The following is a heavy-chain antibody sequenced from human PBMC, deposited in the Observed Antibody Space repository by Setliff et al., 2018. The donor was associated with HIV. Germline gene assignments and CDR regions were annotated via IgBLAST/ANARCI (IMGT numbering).Heavy chain of an antibody. D-gene: IGHD2-8*01. CDR3: ARRGRDGVLIVFATGFDP. V-gene: IGHV4-4*07. J-gene: IGHJ5*02. CDR1: GGSISSYY. CDR2: IYTSGST. Sequence: PSETLSLTCTVSGGSISSYYWSWIRQPAGKGLEWIGRIYTSGSTNYNPSLKSRVTMSVDTSENQFSLKLNSVTAADTAVYYCARRGRDGVLIVFATGFDPWGQGTLVTVSS.